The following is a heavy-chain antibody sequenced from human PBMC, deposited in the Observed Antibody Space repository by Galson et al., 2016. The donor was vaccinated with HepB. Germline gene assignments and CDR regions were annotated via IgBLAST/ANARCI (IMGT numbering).Heavy chain of an antibody. CDR2: ISPNSGNT. D-gene: IGHD2-15*01. Sequence: SVKVSCKAYGYTFTTDGISWVRQAPGQGLEWMGWISPNSGNTTYAQKVQGRVTMTTDTSTNTGYMELRSLRSDDTAVYCCARGGVCTGGRCYSGFDYWGQGTLVTVSS. CDR1: GYTFTTDG. V-gene: IGHV1-18*04. J-gene: IGHJ4*02. CDR3: ARGGVCTGGRCYSGFDY.